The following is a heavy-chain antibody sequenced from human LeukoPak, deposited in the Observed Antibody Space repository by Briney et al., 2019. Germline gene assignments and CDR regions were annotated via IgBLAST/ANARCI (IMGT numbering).Heavy chain of an antibody. J-gene: IGHJ4*02. CDR1: GYTFTSYY. V-gene: IGHV1-46*01. Sequence: AASVKVSCKASGYTFTSYYMHWVRQAPGQGLEWMGIINPSGGSTSYAQKFQGRVTMTRNTSISTAYMELSSLRSEDTAVYYCARRRGYYYFDYWGQGTLVTVSS. CDR3: ARRRGYYYFDY. D-gene: IGHD6-13*01. CDR2: INPSGGST.